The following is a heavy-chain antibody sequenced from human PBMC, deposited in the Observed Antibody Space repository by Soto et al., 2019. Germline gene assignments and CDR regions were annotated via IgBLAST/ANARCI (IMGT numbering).Heavy chain of an antibody. V-gene: IGHV4-34*01. J-gene: IGHJ5*02. CDR2: INHTEGT. Sequence: SETLSLTCAVYGGSVNGYYWNWIRQPPGKGLEWIGEINHTEGTHYNPSLKSRVTMSVDTSKNQFSLRLSSVTAADTAIYYCATRITVFGLLIPPFDPWGQGTQVTVSS. CDR1: GGSVNGYY. D-gene: IGHD3-3*01. CDR3: ATRITVFGLLIPPFDP.